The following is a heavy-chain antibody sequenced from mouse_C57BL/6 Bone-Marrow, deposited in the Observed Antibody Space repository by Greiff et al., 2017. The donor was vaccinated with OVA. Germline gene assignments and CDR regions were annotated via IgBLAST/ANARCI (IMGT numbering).Heavy chain of an antibody. CDR2: IYPGSGST. CDR3: ARDYGSPPWFAY. V-gene: IGHV1-55*01. J-gene: IGHJ3*01. D-gene: IGHD1-1*01. CDR1: GYTFTSYW. Sequence: QVQLQQPGAELVKPGASVKMSCKASGYTFTSYWITWVKQRPGQGLEWIGDIYPGSGSTNYNEKFKSKATLTVDTSSSTASMQLSSLTSEDSAVYYCARDYGSPPWFAYWGQGTLVTVSA.